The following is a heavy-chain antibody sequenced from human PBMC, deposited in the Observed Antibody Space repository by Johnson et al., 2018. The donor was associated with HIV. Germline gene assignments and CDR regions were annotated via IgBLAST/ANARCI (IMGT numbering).Heavy chain of an antibody. CDR1: GFPVSSYA. CDR3: AWGGGEAVVGSGAFDI. CDR2: IKQDGSEK. V-gene: IGHV3-7*04. Sequence: VQLVESGGGVVQPGRSLRLSCAASGFPVSSYAMHWVRQAPGKGLEWVANIKQDGSEKYYVDSVKGRFTISRDNAKNSLYLQMNSLRAEDTAVYYCAWGGGEAVVGSGAFDIWGQGTMVTVSS. D-gene: IGHD2-15*01. J-gene: IGHJ3*02.